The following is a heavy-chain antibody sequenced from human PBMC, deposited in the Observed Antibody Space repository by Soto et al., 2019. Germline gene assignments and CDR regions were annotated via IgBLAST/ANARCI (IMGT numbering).Heavy chain of an antibody. CDR1: GFTFSNYG. D-gene: IGHD6-19*01. J-gene: IGHJ5*02. Sequence: GGSLRLPCAASGFTFSNYGMHWVRQAPGKGLEWVAVISYDGSNKYYADSVKGRFTISRDNSKNTLYLQMNSLRAEDTAVYYCAKEKAYSSGSNWFDPWGQGTLVTVSS. V-gene: IGHV3-30*18. CDR2: ISYDGSNK. CDR3: AKEKAYSSGSNWFDP.